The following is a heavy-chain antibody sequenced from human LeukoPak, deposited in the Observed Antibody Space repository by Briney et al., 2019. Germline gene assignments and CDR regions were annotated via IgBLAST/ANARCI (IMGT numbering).Heavy chain of an antibody. D-gene: IGHD3-22*01. CDR1: GGSISSGDYS. J-gene: IGHJ4*02. V-gene: IGHV4-30-2*01. CDR2: MYLSGTT. Sequence: SQTLSLTCAVSGGSISSGDYSWSWVRQPPGKGLEWIGEMYLSGTTHSNPSVKSRVTISIDKSKNQFFLNLSSVTAADTAVYYCAGLVGRYSSGLYYYYFDYWGQGTLVTVSS. CDR3: AGLVGRYSSGLYYYYFDY.